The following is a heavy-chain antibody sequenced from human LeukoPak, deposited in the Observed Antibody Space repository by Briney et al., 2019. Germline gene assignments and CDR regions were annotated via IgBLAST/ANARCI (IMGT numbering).Heavy chain of an antibody. Sequence: GGSLRLSCAASGFTVSSSYISWVRQAPGKGLEWVSVIYAGDSTYYADSVKGRFIISRDNSKNTVYLQMDSLRAEDTAVYYCAKVLDSSRYWYFDLWGRGTLVTVSS. J-gene: IGHJ2*01. CDR2: IYAGDST. CDR1: GFTVSSSY. D-gene: IGHD6-6*01. V-gene: IGHV3-53*01. CDR3: AKVLDSSRYWYFDL.